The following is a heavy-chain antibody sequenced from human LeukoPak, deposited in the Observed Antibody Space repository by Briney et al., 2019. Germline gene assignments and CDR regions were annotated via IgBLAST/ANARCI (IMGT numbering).Heavy chain of an antibody. CDR2: ISGSGDST. CDR3: ANYYGSGSYYPDFDY. D-gene: IGHD3-10*01. V-gene: IGHV3-23*01. J-gene: IGHJ4*02. Sequence: PGGSLRLSCAASGFTFSNYVLSWVRQAPGKGLEWVSTISGSGDSTYYADSVKGRFTISRDSSRNTLSLQMHGLRAEDTAVYYCANYYGSGSYYPDFDYWGQGTLVTVSS. CDR1: GFTFSNYV.